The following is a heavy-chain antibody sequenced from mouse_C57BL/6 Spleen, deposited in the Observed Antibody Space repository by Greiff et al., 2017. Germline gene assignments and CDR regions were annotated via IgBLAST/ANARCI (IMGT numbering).Heavy chain of an antibody. J-gene: IGHJ3*01. V-gene: IGHV1-39*01. CDR3: ARNDYGNYPFAY. CDR1: GYSFTDYN. CDR2: INPNYGTT. Sequence: EVKLMESGPELVKPGASVKISCKASGYSFTDYNMNWVKQSNGKSLEWIGVINPNYGTTSYNQKFKGKATLTVDQSSSTAYMQLNSLTSEDSAVYYCARNDYGNYPFAYWGQGTLVTVSA. D-gene: IGHD2-1*01.